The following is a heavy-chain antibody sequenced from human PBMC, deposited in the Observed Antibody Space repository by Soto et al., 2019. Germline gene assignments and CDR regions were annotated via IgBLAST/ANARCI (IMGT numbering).Heavy chain of an antibody. V-gene: IGHV5-51*01. D-gene: IGHD6-13*01. CDR3: ARRTGQQLGSVYYYGMDV. CDR1: GYIFTTYW. J-gene: IGHJ6*02. CDR2: IYPADSDT. Sequence: PGESLKISCKGSGYIFTTYWIGWVRQMPGKGLEWMGIIYPADSDTRYSPSFQGQVTISADKSISTAYLQWSSLKASDTAMYYCARRTGQQLGSVYYYGMDVWCQGTTVTVSS.